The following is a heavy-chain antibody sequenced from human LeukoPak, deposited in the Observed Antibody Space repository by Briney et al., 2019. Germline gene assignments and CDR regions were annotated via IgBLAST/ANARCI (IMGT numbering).Heavy chain of an antibody. Sequence: PGGSLRLSCAASGFTFSSYEMNWVRQAPGKGLEWVSYISSSGSTIYYADPVKGRFTISRDNAKNSLYLQMNSLRAEDTAVYYCARDLMDWNALGWYFDYWGQGTLVTVSS. J-gene: IGHJ4*02. CDR1: GFTFSSYE. CDR2: ISSSGSTI. D-gene: IGHD1-1*01. V-gene: IGHV3-48*03. CDR3: ARDLMDWNALGWYFDY.